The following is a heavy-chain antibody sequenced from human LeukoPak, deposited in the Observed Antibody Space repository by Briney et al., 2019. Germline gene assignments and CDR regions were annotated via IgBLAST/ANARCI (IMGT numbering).Heavy chain of an antibody. J-gene: IGHJ4*02. CDR1: GLTFSNYG. D-gene: IGHD3-9*01. CDR2: ISGSGGSR. V-gene: IGHV3-23*01. CDR3: AAGGKYYDTLTYFDY. Sequence: GGSLRLSCAASGLTFSNYGMSWVRQAPGKGLEWVSGISGSGGSRNYADSVKGRFIISRDNSKNTLYLQMSSLRAEDTAVYYCAAGGKYYDTLTYFDYWGQGTLVTVSS.